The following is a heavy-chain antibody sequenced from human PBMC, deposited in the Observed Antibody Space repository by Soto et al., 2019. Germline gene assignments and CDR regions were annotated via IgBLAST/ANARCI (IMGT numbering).Heavy chain of an antibody. CDR1: GGSISSGGYS. Sequence: SETLSLTCGVSGGSISSGGYSWSWIRQPPGKGLEWIGYIYHSGSAYYNPSLKSRLTISVDRSNNQFSLKLSSVTAADTAVYYCARAVTTAYYYGMDVWGQGTTVTVSS. J-gene: IGHJ6*02. CDR2: IYHSGSA. CDR3: ARAVTTAYYYGMDV. D-gene: IGHD4-17*01. V-gene: IGHV4-30-2*01.